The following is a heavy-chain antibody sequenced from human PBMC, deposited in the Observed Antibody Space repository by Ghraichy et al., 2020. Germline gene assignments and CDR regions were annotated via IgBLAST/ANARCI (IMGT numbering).Heavy chain of an antibody. D-gene: IGHD2-21*02. Sequence: GGSLRLSCAASGFTFSSYGMHWVRQAPGKGLEWVAVIWYDGSNKYYADSVKGRFTISRDNSKNTLYLQMNSLRAEDTAVYYCATEVTATGATDWGQGTLVTVSS. V-gene: IGHV3-33*01. CDR1: GFTFSSYG. J-gene: IGHJ4*02. CDR3: ATEVTATGATD. CDR2: IWYDGSNK.